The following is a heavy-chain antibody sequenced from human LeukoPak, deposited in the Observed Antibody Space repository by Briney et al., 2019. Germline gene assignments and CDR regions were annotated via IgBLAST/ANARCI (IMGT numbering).Heavy chain of an antibody. CDR2: ISYTGST. J-gene: IGHJ4*02. CDR1: SGSVSSGSYY. Sequence: SETLSLTCTVSSGSVSSGSYYWNWIRQPPGKGREGIWYISYTGSTNYNPSIKSRVTISVDTYKNQFSLKLSSVTAADTAVYYCARASGYNWYFDYWGQGTLVTVSS. V-gene: IGHV4-61*01. CDR3: ARASGYNWYFDY. D-gene: IGHD5-24*01.